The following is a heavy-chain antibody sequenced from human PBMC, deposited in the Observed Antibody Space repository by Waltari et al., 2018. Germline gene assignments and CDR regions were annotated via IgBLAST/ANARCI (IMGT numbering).Heavy chain of an antibody. CDR1: AGSIISYY. D-gene: IGHD3-10*01. J-gene: IGHJ3*02. CDR2: IYYSGST. CDR3: ARELYGSGSYYTAHDAFDI. Sequence: QVQLQESGPGLVKHSETLSHTCTVSAGSIISYYWSCIRQPPAKGLEWIGYIYYSGSTNYNPSLKSRVTISVDTSKNQFSLKLSSVTAADTAVYYCARELYGSGSYYTAHDAFDIWGQGTMVTVSS. V-gene: IGHV4-59*01.